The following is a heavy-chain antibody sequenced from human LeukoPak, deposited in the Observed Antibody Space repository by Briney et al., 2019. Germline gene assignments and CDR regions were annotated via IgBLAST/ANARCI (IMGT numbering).Heavy chain of an antibody. CDR1: GASISSYY. V-gene: IGHV4-59*01. D-gene: IGHD1-26*01. J-gene: IGHJ5*02. CDR2: IYIRGST. Sequence: SETLYLTCSVSGASISSYYWNWIRQPPGKGLEWIGNIYIRGSTNYNPSLESRVTISLDTSKDQFSLKLTSVTAADTAFYYCAKDWELGSWGQGTLVTVSS. CDR3: AKDWELGS.